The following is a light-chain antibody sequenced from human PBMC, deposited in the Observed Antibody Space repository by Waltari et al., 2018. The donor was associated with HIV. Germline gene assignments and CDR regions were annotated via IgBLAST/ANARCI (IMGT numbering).Light chain of an antibody. CDR3: QQSYSTPSWT. CDR2: AAS. Sequence: DIQMTQSPSSLSASVGDRDTITCRASQSIRSYLNWYQQKPGKAPKLLIYAASSLQSGVPSRFSGSGSGTDFTLTISSQPEDFATYYCQQSYSTPSWTFGQGTKVEIK. J-gene: IGKJ1*01. CDR1: QSIRSY. V-gene: IGKV1-39*01.